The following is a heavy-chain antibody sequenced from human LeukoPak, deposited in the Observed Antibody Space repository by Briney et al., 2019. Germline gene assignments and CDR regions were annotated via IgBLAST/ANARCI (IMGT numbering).Heavy chain of an antibody. J-gene: IGHJ3*02. CDR1: GYTFTSYG. CDR3: ARDKENGWATAMVTDAFDI. V-gene: IGHV1-18*01. Sequence: AWVKVSCMASGYTFTSYGISGVRQAPAQGLEWMGCSSAYNGNTNYAQKLQGRVNIPTATSTNTAYMALRRLRSDDTAVYYCARDKENGWATAMVTDAFDIWGQGTMVTVSS. CDR2: SSAYNGNT. D-gene: IGHD5-18*01.